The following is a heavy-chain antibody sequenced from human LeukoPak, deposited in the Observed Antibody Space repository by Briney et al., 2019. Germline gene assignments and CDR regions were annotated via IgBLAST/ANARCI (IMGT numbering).Heavy chain of an antibody. CDR2: IYYSGST. CDR3: ARVRVYSRAFDI. Sequence: PSETLSLTCTVSGGSISSSSYYWGWIRQPPGRGLEWIGSIYYSGSTYYNPSLKSRVTISVDTSKNQFSLKLSSVTAADTAVYYCARVRVYSRAFDIWGQGTMVTVSS. D-gene: IGHD6-13*01. CDR1: GGSISSSSYY. J-gene: IGHJ3*02. V-gene: IGHV4-39*07.